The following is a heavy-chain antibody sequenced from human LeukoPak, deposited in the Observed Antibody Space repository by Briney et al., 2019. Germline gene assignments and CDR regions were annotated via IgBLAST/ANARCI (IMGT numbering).Heavy chain of an antibody. CDR3: AREVVVAATALYYFDY. Sequence: SETLSLTCTVSGGSISSGDYYWSWIRQPPGKGLEWIGYIYYSGSTYYNPSLKSRVTISVDTPKNQFSLKLSSVTAADTAVYYCAREVVVAATALYYFDYWGQGTLVTVPS. J-gene: IGHJ4*02. V-gene: IGHV4-30-4*01. D-gene: IGHD2-15*01. CDR1: GGSISSGDYY. CDR2: IYYSGST.